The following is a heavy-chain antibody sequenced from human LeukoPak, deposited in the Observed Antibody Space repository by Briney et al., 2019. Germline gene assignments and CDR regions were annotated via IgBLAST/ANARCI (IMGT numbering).Heavy chain of an antibody. CDR3: AKTFGDNRAY. D-gene: IGHD2-21*02. CDR2: ISGNGGTT. V-gene: IGHV3-23*01. CDR1: GFTFTTSA. J-gene: IGHJ4*02. Sequence: GGSLRLSCAASGFTFTTSAMTWVRAAPGKGLDWVSTISGNGGTTYDADSVKGRFTISRDNSKNTLYLQMNSLRAEDAAVYYCAKTFGDNRAYWGQGTLVTVSS.